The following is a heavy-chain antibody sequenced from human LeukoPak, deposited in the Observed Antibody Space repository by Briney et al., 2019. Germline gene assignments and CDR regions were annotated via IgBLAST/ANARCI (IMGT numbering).Heavy chain of an antibody. CDR2: IYYTGSV. CDR1: GASISTGGFY. CDR3: ARFGSGYYYYYGMDV. D-gene: IGHD1-14*01. J-gene: IGHJ6*02. Sequence: SETLSLTCTISGASISTGGFYWTWIRQPPGEGLEWIGYIYYTGSVDYNASLKSRLTISLDTSKNRFSLKLNSVTAADTAVYYCARFGSGYYYYYGMDVWGQGTTVTVSS. V-gene: IGHV4-31*03.